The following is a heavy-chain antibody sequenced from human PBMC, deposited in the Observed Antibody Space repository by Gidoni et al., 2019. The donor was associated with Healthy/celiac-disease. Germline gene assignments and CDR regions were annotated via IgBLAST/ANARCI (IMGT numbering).Heavy chain of an antibody. D-gene: IGHD2-21*02. J-gene: IGHJ4*02. CDR3: ARDGFCGGDCSPYYFDY. CDR1: GFTFSSYR. Sequence: EVQLVESGGGLVKPGGSLRLSCAASGFTFSSYRMNWVRQAPGKGLEWVSSISSSSSYIYYADSVKGRFTISRDNAKNSLYLQMNSLRAEDTAVYYCARDGFCGGDCSPYYFDYWGQGTLVTVSS. V-gene: IGHV3-21*01. CDR2: ISSSSSYI.